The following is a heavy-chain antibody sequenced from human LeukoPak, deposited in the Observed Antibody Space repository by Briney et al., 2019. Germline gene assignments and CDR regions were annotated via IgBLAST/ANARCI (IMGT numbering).Heavy chain of an antibody. J-gene: IGHJ6*03. D-gene: IGHD3-16*02. V-gene: IGHV3-74*01. CDR3: VRGASLAYYMDV. Sequence: SGGSLRLSCAASGFNFRNAWMNWVRQAPGKGLVWVSRINTDGSRTNYADSVKGRFAISRDDAKNTVHLQMYSLGAEDSAVYYCVRGASLAYYMDVWGKGTTVTVSS. CDR1: GFNFRNAW. CDR2: INTDGSRT.